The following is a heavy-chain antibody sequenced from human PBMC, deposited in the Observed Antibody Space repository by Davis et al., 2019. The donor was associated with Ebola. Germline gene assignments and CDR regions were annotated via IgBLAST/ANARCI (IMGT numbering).Heavy chain of an antibody. J-gene: IGHJ3*02. V-gene: IGHV1-18*01. D-gene: IGHD2-2*01. CDR3: AREIGVAVPGVMKDAFDI. CDR1: GYSFTHYS. Sequence: ASVKVSCKASGYSFTHYSFSWVRQPPGQGLEWMGWVSGNNGKTDYVQKFQGRVTMTTDTSTSTAYMELRSLTSDDTAVYYCAREIGVAVPGVMKDAFDIWGQGTVVTVSS. CDR2: VSGNNGKT.